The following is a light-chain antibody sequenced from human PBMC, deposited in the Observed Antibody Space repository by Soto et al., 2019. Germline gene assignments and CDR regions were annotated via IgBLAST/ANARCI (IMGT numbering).Light chain of an antibody. CDR1: QSVSSN. Sequence: EIVMTQSPATLSVSPGERATLSCRASQSVSSNLAWYQQKPGQAPRLLIYGASTRDTGIPARFSGSGSGTECTLTISSLQSEDFAVYYCQQYNNWPPLYTFGQGTKLELK. V-gene: IGKV3-15*01. J-gene: IGKJ2*01. CDR2: GAS. CDR3: QQYNNWPPLYT.